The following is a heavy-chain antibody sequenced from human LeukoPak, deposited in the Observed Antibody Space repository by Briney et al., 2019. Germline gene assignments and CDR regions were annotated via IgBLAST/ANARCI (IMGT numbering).Heavy chain of an antibody. CDR1: GGSISSGGYY. D-gene: IGHD3-10*01. CDR2: IYYSGST. J-gene: IGHJ4*02. V-gene: IGHV4-31*03. Sequence: SQTLSLTCTVPGGSISSGGYYWSWIRQHPGKGLEWIGYIYYSGSTYYNPSLKSRVTISVDTSKNQFSLKLSSVTAADTAVYYCAREAIFYYGSGSYQSYWGQGTLVTVSS. CDR3: AREAIFYYGSGSYQSY.